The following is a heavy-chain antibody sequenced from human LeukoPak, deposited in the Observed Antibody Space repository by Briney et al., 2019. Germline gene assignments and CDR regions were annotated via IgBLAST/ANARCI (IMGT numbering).Heavy chain of an antibody. CDR3: ARRMGDYDSSPFDY. Sequence: GGSLRLSCAASGFTLSSYEMNWVRQAPGKGLEWVSYISSSGSTIYYADSVKGRFTISRDNAKNSLYLQMNSLRAEDTAVYYCARRMGDYDSSPFDYWGQGTLVTVSS. CDR1: GFTLSSYE. CDR2: ISSSGSTI. V-gene: IGHV3-48*03. D-gene: IGHD3-22*01. J-gene: IGHJ4*02.